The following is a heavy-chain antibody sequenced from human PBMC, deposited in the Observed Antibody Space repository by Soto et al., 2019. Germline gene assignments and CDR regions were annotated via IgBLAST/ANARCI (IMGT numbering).Heavy chain of an antibody. Sequence: GGSLRLSCAASGFTFSSFTMNWVRQAPGKGLEWVSSISSSNSYIHYTDSVKGRFTVSRDNAKNSLYLQMNSLRAEDTAVYFCARFLENNDNALFAYWGQGTLVTVSS. D-gene: IGHD1-1*01. CDR3: ARFLENNDNALFAY. CDR2: ISSSNSYI. V-gene: IGHV3-21*01. J-gene: IGHJ4*02. CDR1: GFTFSSFT.